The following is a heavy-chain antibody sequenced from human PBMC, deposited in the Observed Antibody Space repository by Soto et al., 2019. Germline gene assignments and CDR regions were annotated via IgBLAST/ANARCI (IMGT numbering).Heavy chain of an antibody. CDR3: GRGGSDSSHS. CDR2: IKKDGSET. CDR1: GFTFSDFS. J-gene: IGHJ4*02. D-gene: IGHD1-26*01. V-gene: IGHV3-7*05. Sequence: EVQLVESGGNLVQPGGSLRLSCAASGFTFSDFSMSWVRRAPGRGLEWVANIKKDGSETYYVDSVEGRFTISRDNAKKSLYLQMNSLRVEDTALACGGRGGSDSSHSWGQGALVTVSS.